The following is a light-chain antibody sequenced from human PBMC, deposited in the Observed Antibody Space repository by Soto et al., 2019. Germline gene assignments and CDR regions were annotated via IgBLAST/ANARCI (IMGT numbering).Light chain of an antibody. CDR1: QSFSSK. CDR3: QQSAT. V-gene: IGKV3-15*01. Sequence: EIVMTQSPATLSVSPGEGATLSCRASQSFSSKLAWYQQKAGQAPRLLIYGASTRATGIPARFSGGGSGTDFTLTISRLEPEDFAVYYCQQSATFGPGTKVD. CDR2: GAS. J-gene: IGKJ3*01.